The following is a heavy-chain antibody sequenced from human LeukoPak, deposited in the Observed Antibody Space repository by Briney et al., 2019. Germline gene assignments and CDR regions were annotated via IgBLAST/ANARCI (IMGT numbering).Heavy chain of an antibody. CDR2: LYYSGRT. J-gene: IGHJ6*02. V-gene: IGHV4-59*08. CDR3: ARIDSSGSYGMDV. CDR1: GGSISSYY. D-gene: IGHD1-14*01. Sequence: SESLSLTCTVSGGSISSYYWSWIRQPPGKGLEWIGYLYYSGRTNYNPSLKSRVTISVDTSKHQFSLKLSSVTAADTAVYYCARIDSSGSYGMDVWGQGTTVTVSS.